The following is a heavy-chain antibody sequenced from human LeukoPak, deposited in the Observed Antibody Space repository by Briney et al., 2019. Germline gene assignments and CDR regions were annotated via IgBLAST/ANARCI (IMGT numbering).Heavy chain of an antibody. D-gene: IGHD2-15*01. Sequence: PGRSLRLSCAASGFTFSSYAMHWVRQAPGKGLEWVAVISYDGSNKYYADSVKGRFTISRDNSKNTLYLQMNSLRAEDTAVYYCARAPLNSGGSGYFDYWGQGTLVTVSP. CDR3: ARAPLNSGGSGYFDY. J-gene: IGHJ4*02. CDR1: GFTFSSYA. CDR2: ISYDGSNK. V-gene: IGHV3-30*01.